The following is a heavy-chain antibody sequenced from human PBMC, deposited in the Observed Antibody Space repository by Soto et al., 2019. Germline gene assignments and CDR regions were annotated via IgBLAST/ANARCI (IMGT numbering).Heavy chain of an antibody. J-gene: IGHJ6*03. CDR2: ISSSSSYI. V-gene: IGHV3-21*01. CDR1: GFTFSSYS. Sequence: PGGSLRLSCAASGFTFSSYSMNWVRQAPGKGLEWVSSISSSSSYIYYADSVKGRFTISRDNAKNSLYLQMNSLRAEDTAVYYCARAYSRDNTYYMDVWGKGTTVTVSS. CDR3: ARAYSRDNTYYMDV. D-gene: IGHD6-13*01.